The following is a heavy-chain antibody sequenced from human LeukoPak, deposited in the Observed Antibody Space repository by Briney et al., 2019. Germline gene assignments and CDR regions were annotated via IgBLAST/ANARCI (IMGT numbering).Heavy chain of an antibody. CDR2: IGTAGDT. J-gene: IGHJ6*02. Sequence: GGSLRLSCAASGFTFSSYAMHWVRQAPGKGLEWVSAIGTAGDTYYPGSVKGRFTISRENAKNSLYLQMNSLRAGDTAVYYCARAGYYGSGMDVWGQGTTVTVSS. CDR3: ARAGYYGSGMDV. CDR1: GFTFSSYA. D-gene: IGHD3-10*01. V-gene: IGHV3-13*01.